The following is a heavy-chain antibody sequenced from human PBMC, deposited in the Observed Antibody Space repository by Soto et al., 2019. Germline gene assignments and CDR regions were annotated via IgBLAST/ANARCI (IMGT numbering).Heavy chain of an antibody. J-gene: IGHJ4*02. CDR3: ARGGDWQFDY. CDR1: GESISRDKW. CDR2: IHHSGRT. Sequence: QVQLQESGPGLVKPSGTLALTCAVSGESISRDKWWSWVRQPPGKGLEWIGEIHHSGRTNYNPSLKSRVTILVDKSKNQVSLELSSMTAADTAVYYCARGGDWQFDYWGQGTLVTVSS. V-gene: IGHV4-4*02. D-gene: IGHD2-21*02.